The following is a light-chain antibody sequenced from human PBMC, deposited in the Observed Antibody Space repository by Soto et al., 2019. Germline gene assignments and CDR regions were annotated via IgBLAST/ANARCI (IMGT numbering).Light chain of an antibody. CDR2: DAS. CDR3: QQYDNLPRT. Sequence: DIQMTQSQSSLSASVGDRVTITCQASQDISNYLNWYQQKPGKAPKLLIYDASNLETGIPSRFSGSGSGTDVTFTISSLQPEDIATYYCQQYDNLPRTFGQGTKVEIK. CDR1: QDISNY. J-gene: IGKJ1*01. V-gene: IGKV1-33*01.